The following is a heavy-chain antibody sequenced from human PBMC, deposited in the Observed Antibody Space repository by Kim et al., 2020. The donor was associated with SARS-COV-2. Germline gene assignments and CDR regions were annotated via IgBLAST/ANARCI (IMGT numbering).Heavy chain of an antibody. CDR1: GFTFSSYW. D-gene: IGHD2-21*02. CDR2: IKQDGSEK. V-gene: IGHV3-7*03. Sequence: GGSLRLSCAASGFTFSSYWMSWVRQAPGKGLEWVANIKQDGSEKYYVDSVKGRFTISRDNAKNSLYLQMNSLRAEDTAVYYCARVRPYCGGDCYSYNYYGMDVWGQGTTVTVSS. J-gene: IGHJ6*02. CDR3: ARVRPYCGGDCYSYNYYGMDV.